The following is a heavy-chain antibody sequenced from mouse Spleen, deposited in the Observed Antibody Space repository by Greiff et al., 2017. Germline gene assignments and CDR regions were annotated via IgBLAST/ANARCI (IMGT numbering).Heavy chain of an antibody. J-gene: IGHJ3*01. CDR1: GFTFSSYA. D-gene: IGHD2-1*01. V-gene: IGHV5-9-3*01. Sequence: EVKLVESGGGLVKPGGSLKLSCAASGFTFSSYAMSWVRQTPEKRLEWVATISSGGSYTYYPDSVKGRFTIARDNAKNTLYLQMSSLRSEDTAMYYCARHPLYGNYWFAYWGQGTLVTVSA. CDR3: ARHPLYGNYWFAY. CDR2: ISSGGSYT.